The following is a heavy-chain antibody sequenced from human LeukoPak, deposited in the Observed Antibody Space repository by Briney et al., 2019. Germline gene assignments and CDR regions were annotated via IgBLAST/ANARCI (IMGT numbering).Heavy chain of an antibody. D-gene: IGHD2-2*01. CDR3: ARGIPPAAISVDY. Sequence: SETLSLTCAVYGGSFSGYYWSWIRQPPGKGLEWIGEINHSGSTDYNPSLKSRVTISVDTSKNQYSLKLSSVTATDTAVYYCARGIPPAAISVDYWGQGTLVTVSS. V-gene: IGHV4-34*01. J-gene: IGHJ4*02. CDR2: INHSGST. CDR1: GGSFSGYY.